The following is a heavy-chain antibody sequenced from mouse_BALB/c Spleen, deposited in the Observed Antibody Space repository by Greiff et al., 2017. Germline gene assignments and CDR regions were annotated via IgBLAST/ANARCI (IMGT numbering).Heavy chain of an antibody. V-gene: IGHV5-17*02. Sequence: EVQLQESGGGLVQPGGSRKLSCAASGFTFSSFGMHWVRQAPEKGLEWVAYISSGSSTIYYADTVKGRFTISRDNPKNTLFLQMTSLRSEDTAMYYCASGSFDVWGAGTTVTVSS. CDR1: GFTFSSFG. J-gene: IGHJ1*01. CDR2: ISSGSSTI. CDR3: ASGSFDV.